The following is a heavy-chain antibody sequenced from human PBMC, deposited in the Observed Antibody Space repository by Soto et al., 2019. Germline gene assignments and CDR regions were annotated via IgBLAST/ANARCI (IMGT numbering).Heavy chain of an antibody. CDR2: INAGYGNT. CDR1: GYTFSSYA. V-gene: IGHV1-3*01. CDR3: ARDTGDGTFDF. D-gene: IGHD7-27*01. Sequence: ASVKVSCKASGYTFSSYAMHWVRQAPGQRLEWMGWINAGYGNTKSSQKFQDRVTISRDTSASTTYMELTSLRSEDTAVYYCARDTGDGTFDFWGQGTLVTSPQ. J-gene: IGHJ4*02.